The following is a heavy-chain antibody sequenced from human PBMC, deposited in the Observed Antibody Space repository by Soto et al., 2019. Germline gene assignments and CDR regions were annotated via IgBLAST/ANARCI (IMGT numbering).Heavy chain of an antibody. CDR1: GGSISSGGYY. Sequence: QVQLPESGRGLVKPSQTLSLTCTVSGGSISSGGYYWGWIRQHPGKGLVWIGYIHYIGSTFYNPSAKSRITKSVGTSTNPFPLKLGSATAAATAPYSCARAGGGYGAYVGSHFDYWGQGSQVTVSS. V-gene: IGHV4-31*03. D-gene: IGHD1-26*01. J-gene: IGHJ4*02. CDR2: IHYIGST. CDR3: ARAGGGYGAYVGSHFDY.